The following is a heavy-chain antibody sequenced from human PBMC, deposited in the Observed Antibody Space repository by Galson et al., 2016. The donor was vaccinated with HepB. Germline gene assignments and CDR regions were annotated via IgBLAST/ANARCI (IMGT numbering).Heavy chain of an antibody. CDR1: GDSVSSNSAV. CDR3: TRGFEYSSGWYYFDY. CDR2: TFYKSKWYN. D-gene: IGHD6-19*01. J-gene: IGHJ4*02. Sequence: CAISGDSVSSNSAVWNWIRQSPSRGLEWLGRTFYKSKWYNDYAVSVKSRITVNADTSKNQFSLHLNSVTPDDTAVYYCTRGFEYSSGWYYFDYWGRGMMVSVSS. V-gene: IGHV6-1*01.